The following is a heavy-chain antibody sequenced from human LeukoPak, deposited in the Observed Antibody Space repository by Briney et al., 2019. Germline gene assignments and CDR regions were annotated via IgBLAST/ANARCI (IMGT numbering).Heavy chain of an antibody. D-gene: IGHD6-13*01. J-gene: IGHJ4*02. Sequence: ASVKVSCKASGYSFTSYYMHWVRQAPGQGLEWMGIINPSGGSTRSAQKFQGRVTMTRDMSTSTVYMELSSLTSEDTAVYYCARVKRSWAFGDYWGQGTLVTVSS. CDR1: GYSFTSYY. CDR3: ARVKRSWAFGDY. CDR2: INPSGGST. V-gene: IGHV1-46*01.